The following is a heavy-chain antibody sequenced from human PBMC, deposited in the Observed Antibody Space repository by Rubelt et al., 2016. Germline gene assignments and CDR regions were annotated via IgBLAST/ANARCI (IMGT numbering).Heavy chain of an antibody. Sequence: QITLKESGPTLMKPTQTLTLTCTFSGFSLSTSGVAVGWIRQPPGKALEWLTLIFWDDDKRYSPSLKSRLTIPKDTSKNQVVLKMTNGDPEDRATYFCARRKAPVSYAFDIWGHGTTVTVSS. D-gene: IGHD2-8*01. CDR3: ARRKAPVSYAFDI. V-gene: IGHV2-5*02. CDR2: IFWDDDK. CDR1: GFSLSTSGVA. J-gene: IGHJ3*02.